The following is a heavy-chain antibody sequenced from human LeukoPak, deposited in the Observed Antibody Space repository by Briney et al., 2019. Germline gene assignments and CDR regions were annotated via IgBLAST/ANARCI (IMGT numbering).Heavy chain of an antibody. D-gene: IGHD6-13*01. Sequence: PGGSLRLSCAASGFMFSSNWMSWVRLAPGKGLEWVANIKEDGTETYYVDSVKGRFTISRDNAKNSLYLQMNSLRVEDTAVYHCARVTSRTPAAGIDYWGQGTLVTVSS. V-gene: IGHV3-7*01. CDR1: GFMFSSNW. CDR3: ARVTSRTPAAGIDY. CDR2: IKEDGTET. J-gene: IGHJ4*02.